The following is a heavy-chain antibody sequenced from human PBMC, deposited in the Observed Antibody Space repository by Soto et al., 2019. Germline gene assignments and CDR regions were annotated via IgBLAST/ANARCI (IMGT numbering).Heavy chain of an antibody. Sequence: QITLKESGPTVVKPTETLTLTCTFSGFSLTTSGVGVGWVRQSPGKAPEWLALIYWDDDKRYSTSLKSRLTITKDTSKNQVVLTMAIVDPADTATYYCAHRVLCTVFGLVTTTAIYFDFWGQGTPVVVSS. J-gene: IGHJ4*02. CDR3: AHRVLCTVFGLVTTTAIYFDF. CDR2: IYWDDDK. CDR1: GFSLTTSGVG. D-gene: IGHD3-3*01. V-gene: IGHV2-5*02.